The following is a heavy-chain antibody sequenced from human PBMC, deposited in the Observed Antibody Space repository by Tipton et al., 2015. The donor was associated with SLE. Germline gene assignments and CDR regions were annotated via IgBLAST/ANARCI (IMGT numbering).Heavy chain of an antibody. Sequence: TLSLTCAVSGGSISSGVSSWSWVRQPPGKGLEWIGYIYHSGSTYYNPSLKSRVTISVDTSKNQFSLKLSSVTAADTAVYYCARGIGVVPAAAGFDYWGQGTLVTVSS. CDR1: GGSISSGVSS. CDR3: ARGIGVVPAAAGFDY. V-gene: IGHV4-30-2*01. D-gene: IGHD2-2*01. CDR2: IYHSGST. J-gene: IGHJ4*02.